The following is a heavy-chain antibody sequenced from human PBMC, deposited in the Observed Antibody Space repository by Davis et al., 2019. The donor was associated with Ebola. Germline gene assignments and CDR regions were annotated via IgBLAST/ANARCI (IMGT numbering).Heavy chain of an antibody. CDR2: IDDSGYG. CDR1: GGSINNYH. J-gene: IGHJ5*02. V-gene: IGHV4-59*01. D-gene: IGHD4-23*01. Sequence: PSETLSLTCSVSGGSINNYHRIWIRQPPGKGLEWIGQIDDSGYGNYNPSLRSRVTISKDTSRNQFSLTLTSVTAADTAVYYCAAYYVGEGGRGPWGQGTLVTVSS. CDR3: AAYYVGEGGRGP.